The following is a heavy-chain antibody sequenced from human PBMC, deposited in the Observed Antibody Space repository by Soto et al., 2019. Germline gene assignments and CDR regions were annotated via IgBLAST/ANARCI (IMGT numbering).Heavy chain of an antibody. J-gene: IGHJ6*02. CDR2: MNPNSGNT. Sequence: QVQLVQSGAEVKKHGASVKVSCKASGYIFTSYDINWVRQATGQGLEWMGWMNPNSGNTGYAQKFQGRVTMTRNTSISTAYMELSSLSSEDRAVYYCARELARRGMDVWGQGTTVTVSS. V-gene: IGHV1-8*01. CDR1: GYIFTSYD. CDR3: ARELARRGMDV.